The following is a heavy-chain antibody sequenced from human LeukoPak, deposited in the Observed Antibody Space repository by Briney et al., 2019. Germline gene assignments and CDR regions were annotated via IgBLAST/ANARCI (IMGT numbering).Heavy chain of an antibody. J-gene: IGHJ3*02. CDR2: IYPRDSDT. V-gene: IGHV5-51*01. Sequence: GESLKISCKGSGYSFTSYWVAWVRQMPGKGLEWMGIIYPRDSDTRYSPSFQGQVTISADKSINSAYLQWSGLKASDTAVYYCARQGRIVVVTTTHDAFDIWGQGTMVTVSS. CDR3: ARQGRIVVVTTTHDAFDI. D-gene: IGHD2-21*02. CDR1: GYSFTSYW.